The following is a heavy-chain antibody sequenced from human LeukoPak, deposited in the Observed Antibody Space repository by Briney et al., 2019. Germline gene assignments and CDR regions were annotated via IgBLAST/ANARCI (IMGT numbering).Heavy chain of an antibody. CDR1: GGSFSGYY. Sequence: SETLSLTCAVYGGSFSGYYWSWIRQPPGKGLEWIGEINHSGSTNYNPSLKSRVTISVDTSKNQFSLKLSPVTAADTAVYYCARTSYCSSTSCYFYYYYYMDVWGKGTTVTVSS. CDR3: ARTSYCSSTSCYFYYYYYMDV. V-gene: IGHV4-34*01. CDR2: INHSGST. D-gene: IGHD2-2*01. J-gene: IGHJ6*03.